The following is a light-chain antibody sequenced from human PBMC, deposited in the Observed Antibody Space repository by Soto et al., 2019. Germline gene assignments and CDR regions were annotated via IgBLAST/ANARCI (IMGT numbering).Light chain of an antibody. J-gene: IGKJ2*01. V-gene: IGKV3-15*01. CDR2: AAS. CDR1: QTLRNN. CDR3: HHYTNSPPDT. Sequence: EIVMTQSPATLSVSPGETATLSCRASQTLRNNLAWYQQKPGQAPRLLIYAASTRATGIPSRFSGSGSGTEFTLTISNLQSEDFAVYFCHHYTNSPPDTFGQGPKLEIK.